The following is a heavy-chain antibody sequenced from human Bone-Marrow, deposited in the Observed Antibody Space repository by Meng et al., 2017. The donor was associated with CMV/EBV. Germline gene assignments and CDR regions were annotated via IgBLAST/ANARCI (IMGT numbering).Heavy chain of an antibody. Sequence: SGVIFCTFGMHWVRQAPGKGLEWVSFIRYDGSNKYDADSVKGRFTISRDNSKNTLYLQMNNLRAEDTAVYYCAKDREGDFWSGSPDYWGQGTLVTVSS. CDR1: GVIFCTFG. J-gene: IGHJ4*02. CDR2: IRYDGSNK. CDR3: AKDREGDFWSGSPDY. V-gene: IGHV3-30*02. D-gene: IGHD3-3*01.